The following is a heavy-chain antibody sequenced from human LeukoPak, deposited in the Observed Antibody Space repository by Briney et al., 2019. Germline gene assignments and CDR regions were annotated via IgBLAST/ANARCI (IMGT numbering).Heavy chain of an antibody. CDR1: GGTFSSYA. CDR3: ARETGPWIQLWFFDRHAFDI. Sequence: ASVKVSCKASGGTFSSYAISWVRQAPGQGLEWMGRIIPIFGTANYAQKFQGRVTITTDESTNTAYMELSSLRSEDTAVYYCARETGPWIQLWFFDRHAFDIWGQGTMVTVSS. V-gene: IGHV1-69*05. D-gene: IGHD5-18*01. J-gene: IGHJ3*02. CDR2: IIPIFGTA.